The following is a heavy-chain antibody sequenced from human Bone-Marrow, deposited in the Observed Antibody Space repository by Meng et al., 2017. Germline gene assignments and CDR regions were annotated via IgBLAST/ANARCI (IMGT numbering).Heavy chain of an antibody. CDR3: ARRVSGSGLTTDWFDP. J-gene: IGHJ5*02. CDR1: GGPISSSNW. Sequence: QGQSEEVGPGLAKPSGTLSLTCAGSGGPISSSNWWSWVRQPPGKGLEWIGEIYHSGSTNYNPSLKSRVTISVDKSKNQFSLKLSSVTAADTAVYYCARRVSGSGLTTDWFDPWGQGTLVTVSS. D-gene: IGHD4-17*01. V-gene: IGHV4-4*02. CDR2: IYHSGST.